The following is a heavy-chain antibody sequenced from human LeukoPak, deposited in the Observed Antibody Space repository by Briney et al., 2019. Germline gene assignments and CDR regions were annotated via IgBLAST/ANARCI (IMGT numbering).Heavy chain of an antibody. CDR2: INSDGSST. J-gene: IGHJ4*02. D-gene: IGHD4-17*01. CDR3: ARDNYGEDY. Sequence: GGSLRLSCAASGFTFSNYWMHWVRQAPGKGLVWLSRINSDGSSTRYADSVKDRFTISRDNAKNTLYLQLNSLRAEDTGVYYCARDNYGEDYWGQGTLVTVSS. CDR1: GFTFSNYW. V-gene: IGHV3-74*01.